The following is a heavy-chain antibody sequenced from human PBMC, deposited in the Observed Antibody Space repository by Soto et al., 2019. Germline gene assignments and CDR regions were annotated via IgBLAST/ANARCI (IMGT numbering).Heavy chain of an antibody. CDR3: APSPHCSGSGCYAVDWFGP. CDR2: IKQDGSEK. Sequence: LRLSCAASGFTFSSFWMNWGRQAPGKGLEWVANIKQDGSEKNYVDSVKGRFAISRDNAKNSVYLQMNSPRAEDTAVYYCAPSPHCSGSGCYAVDWFGPWGQGTLVTVSS. V-gene: IGHV3-7*01. CDR1: GFTFSSFW. D-gene: IGHD2-15*01. J-gene: IGHJ5*02.